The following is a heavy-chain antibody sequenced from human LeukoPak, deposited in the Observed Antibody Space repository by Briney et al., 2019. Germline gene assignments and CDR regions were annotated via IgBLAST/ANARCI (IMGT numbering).Heavy chain of an antibody. V-gene: IGHV3-7*01. CDR3: ARGGSSSGRFAY. D-gene: IGHD6-6*01. J-gene: IGHJ4*02. Sequence: GGSLRLSCAASGFTFTSYWMSWVRQAPGKGLEWVANIKEDGSEKYYVDSVKGRFTTSRDNAKNSLYLQMNSLRAEDTAVYYCARGGSSSGRFAYWGQGTLVTASS. CDR2: IKEDGSEK. CDR1: GFTFTSYW.